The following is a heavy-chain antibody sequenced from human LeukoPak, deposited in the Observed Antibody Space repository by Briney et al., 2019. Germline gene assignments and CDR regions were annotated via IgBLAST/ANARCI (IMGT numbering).Heavy chain of an antibody. D-gene: IGHD4-17*01. V-gene: IGHV3-30*02. CDR2: IRYDGSNK. J-gene: IGHJ4*02. Sequence: GGSLRLSCAASGFTFGSYGMHWVRQAPGKGLEWVAFIRYDGSNKYYADSVKGRFTISRDNSKNTLYLQMNSLRAEDTAVYYCAKDVSRYGDLAFDYWGQGTLVTVSS. CDR1: GFTFGSYG. CDR3: AKDVSRYGDLAFDY.